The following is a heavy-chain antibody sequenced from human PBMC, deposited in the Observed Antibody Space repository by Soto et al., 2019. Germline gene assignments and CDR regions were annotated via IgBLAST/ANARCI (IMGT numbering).Heavy chain of an antibody. CDR2: FSGNGGTT. CDR1: GFTFSSYG. V-gene: IGHV3-23*01. CDR3: AKEDPQHSSSPPYLDY. Sequence: GGSLKLSCAASGFTFSSYGMSGVRQDPGKGLEWVSSFSGNGGTTYYADSVKGRFTISRDNSKNTLYLQMNRLRAEDTAVYYCAKEDPQHSSSPPYLDYWGQGPLVTVSS. J-gene: IGHJ4*02. D-gene: IGHD6-6*01.